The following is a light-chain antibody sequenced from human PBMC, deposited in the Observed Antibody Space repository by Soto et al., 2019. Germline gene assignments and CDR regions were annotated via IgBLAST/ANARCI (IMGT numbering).Light chain of an antibody. J-gene: IGKJ1*01. CDR2: GAS. CDR3: KKYYNGPPWT. Sequence: EIVMTQSPATLSVSPGERATLSCRASQSVRSNLAWYQQKPGQAPRLLIYGASTRATGIPARFSGSGSGTEFPLTISSRQSEDFEFYYCKKYYNGPPWTFGKGTKGKIK. V-gene: IGKV3-15*01. CDR1: QSVRSN.